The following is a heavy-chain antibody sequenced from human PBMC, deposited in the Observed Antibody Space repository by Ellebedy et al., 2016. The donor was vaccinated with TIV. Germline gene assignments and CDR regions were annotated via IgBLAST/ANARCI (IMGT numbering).Heavy chain of an antibody. J-gene: IGHJ5*02. V-gene: IGHV3-7*01. CDR3: ASGYDFWSGYMAAGFDP. Sequence: GESLKISCAASGFTLSTYLMNWVRQAPGKGLEWVASMRQDGSDEYFLDSVKGRFTISRDNAKNSLYLQMNSLRAEDTAVYYCASGYDFWSGYMAAGFDPWGQGTLVTVSS. CDR2: MRQDGSDE. CDR1: GFTLSTYL. D-gene: IGHD3-3*01.